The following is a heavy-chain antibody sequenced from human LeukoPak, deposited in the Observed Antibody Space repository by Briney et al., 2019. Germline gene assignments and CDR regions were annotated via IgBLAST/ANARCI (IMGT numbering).Heavy chain of an antibody. CDR1: GFTFSSYA. Sequence: GGSLRLSCAASGFTFSSYAMSWVRQAPGKGLEWVSAISGSGGSTYYADSVKGRFTISRDNSKNTLYLQMNSLRAEDTAVYYFAKDPGVVGATTFDYWGQGTLVTVS. CDR3: AKDPGVVGATTFDY. D-gene: IGHD1-26*01. CDR2: ISGSGGST. V-gene: IGHV3-23*01. J-gene: IGHJ4*02.